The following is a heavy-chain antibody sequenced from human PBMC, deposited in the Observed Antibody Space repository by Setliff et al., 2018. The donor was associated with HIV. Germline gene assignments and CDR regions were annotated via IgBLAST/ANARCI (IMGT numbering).Heavy chain of an antibody. Sequence: GGSLRLSCAASGFTFDDYAMHWGRQTPGKGLEWVAGITWNSGTIAYADSVEGRFTISRDNAKNTLYLQMNSLRADDTAVYYCVRDLYYYDHWGQGTLVTVSS. CDR1: GFTFDDYA. D-gene: IGHD3-10*01. J-gene: IGHJ4*02. V-gene: IGHV3-9*01. CDR3: VRDLYYYDH. CDR2: ITWNSGTI.